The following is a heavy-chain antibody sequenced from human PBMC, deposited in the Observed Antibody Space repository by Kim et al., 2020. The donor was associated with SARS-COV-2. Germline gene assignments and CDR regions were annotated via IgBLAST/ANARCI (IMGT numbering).Heavy chain of an antibody. J-gene: IGHJ4*02. CDR2: ISYDGSNK. Sequence: GRSLRLSCAASGFTFSSYAMHWVRQAPGKGLEWVAVISYDGSNKYYADSVKGRFTISRDNSKNTLYLQMNSLRAEDTAVYYCARDDYGDYVWKDPKGNLDYWGQGTLVTVSS. CDR1: GFTFSSYA. CDR3: ARDDYGDYVWKDPKGNLDY. D-gene: IGHD4-17*01. V-gene: IGHV3-30*04.